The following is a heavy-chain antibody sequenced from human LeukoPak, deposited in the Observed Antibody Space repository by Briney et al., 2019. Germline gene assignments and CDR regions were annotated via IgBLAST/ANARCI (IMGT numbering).Heavy chain of an antibody. D-gene: IGHD3-22*01. CDR2: ISSSSSTI. Sequence: PGGSLRLSCAASGFTFSSYSMNWVRQAPGKGLEWVSYISSSSSTIYYADSVKGRFTISRDNAKNSLYLQMNSLRAEDTAVYYCARDLLPTYDSRNLGGQGTLVTVSS. CDR1: GFTFSSYS. CDR3: ARDLLPTYDSRNL. J-gene: IGHJ4*02. V-gene: IGHV3-48*01.